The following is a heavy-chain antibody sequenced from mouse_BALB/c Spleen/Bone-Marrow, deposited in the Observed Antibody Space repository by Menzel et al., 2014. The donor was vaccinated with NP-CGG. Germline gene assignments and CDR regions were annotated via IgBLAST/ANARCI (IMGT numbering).Heavy chain of an antibody. J-gene: IGHJ4*01. D-gene: IGHD2-1*01. V-gene: IGHV1-7*01. Sequence: VQLVESGAELAKPGASVKMPCKASGYAFTSYWMHWVKQRPGQGLEWIGYINPSTGYTAYNQKFKDKATLTADKSSNTAYMQLSSLTSEDSAVYYCARGNYEAMDYWGQGTSVTVSS. CDR2: INPSTGYT. CDR3: ARGNYEAMDY. CDR1: GYAFTSYW.